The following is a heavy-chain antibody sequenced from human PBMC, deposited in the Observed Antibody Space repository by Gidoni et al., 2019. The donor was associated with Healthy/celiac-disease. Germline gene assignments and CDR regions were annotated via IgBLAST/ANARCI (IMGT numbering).Heavy chain of an antibody. CDR1: GYTFTSYG. CDR2: ISAYNGNT. D-gene: IGHD1-26*01. V-gene: IGHV1-18*01. CDR3: ARDLPPRWELLGGPLDY. Sequence: QVQLVQSGAEVKKPGASVKVSCKASGYTFTSYGISWVRQAPGQGLEWMGWISAYNGNTNYAQKLQGRVTMTTDTSTSTAYMELRSLRSDDTAVYYCARDLPPRWELLGGPLDYWGQGTLVTVSS. J-gene: IGHJ4*02.